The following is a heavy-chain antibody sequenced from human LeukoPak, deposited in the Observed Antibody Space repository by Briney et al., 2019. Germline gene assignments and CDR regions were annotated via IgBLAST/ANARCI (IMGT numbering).Heavy chain of an antibody. V-gene: IGHV3-33*06. CDR3: AKDRCSSTSCYYYYYMDV. CDR1: GFTFSSYG. D-gene: IGHD2-2*01. CDR2: IWYDGSNK. Sequence: GRSLRLSCAASGFTFSSYGMHWVLQAPGKGLEWVAVIWYDGSNKYYADSVKGRFTISRDNSKNTLYLQMNSLRAEDTAVYYCAKDRCSSTSCYYYYYMDVWGKGTTVTVSS. J-gene: IGHJ6*03.